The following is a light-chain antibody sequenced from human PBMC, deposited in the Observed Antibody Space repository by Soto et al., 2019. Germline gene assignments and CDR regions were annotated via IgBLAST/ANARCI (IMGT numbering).Light chain of an antibody. CDR1: NNDLGGYNY. CDR2: DVS. J-gene: IGLJ1*01. Sequence: QSAPTQPSSVSGSPGQSIPISCTGTNNDLGGYNYVSWYQQHPGKAPKLMIYDVSNRPSGVSNRFSGSKSGNTASLTISGLQAEDEADYYCRSYTSSSTFYVFGTGTMVTVL. CDR3: RSYTSSSTFYV. V-gene: IGLV2-14*01.